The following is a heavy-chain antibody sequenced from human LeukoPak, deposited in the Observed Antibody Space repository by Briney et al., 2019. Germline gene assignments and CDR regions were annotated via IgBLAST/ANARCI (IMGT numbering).Heavy chain of an antibody. CDR3: ARNNAAATSSDY. D-gene: IGHD1-26*01. V-gene: IGHV3-48*02. Sequence: GGSLRLSCAASGFTFSSYSMNWVRQAPGKGLEWVSYISSSSSTMYYADSVKGRFTISRDNAKNSLFLQMNSLRDEDTAVYYCARNNAAATSSDYWGQGTLVTVSS. J-gene: IGHJ4*02. CDR2: ISSSSSTM. CDR1: GFTFSSYS.